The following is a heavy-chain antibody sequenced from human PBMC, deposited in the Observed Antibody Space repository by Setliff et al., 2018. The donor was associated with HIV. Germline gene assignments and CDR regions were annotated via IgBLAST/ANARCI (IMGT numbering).Heavy chain of an antibody. CDR1: GGSIINNF. D-gene: IGHD5-18*01. J-gene: IGHJ4*02. CDR2: IYYSGNT. V-gene: IGHV4-59*01. CDR3: ARSSGVDTNMAFDY. Sequence: PSETLSLTCTVSGGSIINNFWSWIRLPPGKGLEYIGYIYYSGNTDYNPSLKSRVTISVDTSRNQFSLKLSSVTAADTAVYYCARSSGVDTNMAFDYWGQGMLVTVS.